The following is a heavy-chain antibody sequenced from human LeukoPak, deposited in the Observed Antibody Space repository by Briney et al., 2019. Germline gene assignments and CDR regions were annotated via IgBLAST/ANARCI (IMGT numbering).Heavy chain of an antibody. CDR3: ARSGCFSSTSCYWSR. V-gene: IGHV3-23*01. Sequence: GGSLRLSCAASGFTFSSYAMSWVRQAPGKGLEWVSAISGSGGSTYYADSVKGRFTISRDNSKNSLYLQMNSLRAEDTAVYYCARSGCFSSTSCYWSRWGQGTLVTVSS. CDR2: ISGSGGST. D-gene: IGHD2-2*01. J-gene: IGHJ4*02. CDR1: GFTFSSYA.